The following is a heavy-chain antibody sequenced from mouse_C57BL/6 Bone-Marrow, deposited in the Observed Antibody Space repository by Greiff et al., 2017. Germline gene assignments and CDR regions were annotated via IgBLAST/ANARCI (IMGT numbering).Heavy chain of an antibody. Sequence: VQLQQSGAELVKPGASVKLSCTASGFNIKDYYMHWVKQRTEQGLEWIGRIDPEDGETKYAPNFPGKATITADTSSNTAYLQLSSLTAEDTAFYYVASYDYFDYWGQGTTLTVSS. V-gene: IGHV14-2*01. D-gene: IGHD1-1*01. CDR1: GFNIKDYY. CDR3: ASYDYFDY. CDR2: IDPEDGET. J-gene: IGHJ2*01.